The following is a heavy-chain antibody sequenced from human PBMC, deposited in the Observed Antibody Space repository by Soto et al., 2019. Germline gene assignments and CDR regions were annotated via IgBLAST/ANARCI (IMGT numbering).Heavy chain of an antibody. V-gene: IGHV3-30*18. CDR1: GFTFSSYG. J-gene: IGHJ5*02. D-gene: IGHD4-4*01. CDR3: AKSAAESYSNYGGWFDP. Sequence: QVQLVESGGGVVQPERSLRLSCAASGFTFSSYGMHWVRQAPGKGLEWVAVISYDGSNKYYADSVKGRFTISRDNSKNTLYLQMNSLRAEDTAVYYCAKSAAESYSNYGGWFDPWGQGTLVTVSS. CDR2: ISYDGSNK.